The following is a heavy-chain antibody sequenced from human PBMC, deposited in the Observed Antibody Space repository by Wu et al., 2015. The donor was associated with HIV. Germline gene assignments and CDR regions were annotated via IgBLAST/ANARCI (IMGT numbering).Heavy chain of an antibody. V-gene: IGHV1-69*05. CDR3: ASDFGYYSGSVY. CDR2: IIPIFGTP. Sequence: QVQLVQSGAEVKKPGSSVKVSCKTSGGTFNTFAINWVRQAPGQGLEWMGGIIPIFGTPHYAQKFQGRVTITTDESTSTAYMEVSSLRSEDTAVYYCASDFGYYSGSVYWGQGTLVTVSS. J-gene: IGHJ4*02. D-gene: IGHD6-19*01. CDR1: GGTFNTFA.